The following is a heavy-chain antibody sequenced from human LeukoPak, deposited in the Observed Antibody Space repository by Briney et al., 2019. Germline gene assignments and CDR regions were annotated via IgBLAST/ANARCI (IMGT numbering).Heavy chain of an antibody. D-gene: IGHD6-19*01. Sequence: GGSLRLSCAASGFTFSSYSMNWVRQAPGKGLEWVSSISSSSSYIYYADSVKGRFTISRDNAKNSLYLQMNSLRAEDMAVYYCARDHIAVAGPFDYWGQGTLVTVSS. V-gene: IGHV3-21*01. CDR2: ISSSSSYI. J-gene: IGHJ4*02. CDR3: ARDHIAVAGPFDY. CDR1: GFTFSSYS.